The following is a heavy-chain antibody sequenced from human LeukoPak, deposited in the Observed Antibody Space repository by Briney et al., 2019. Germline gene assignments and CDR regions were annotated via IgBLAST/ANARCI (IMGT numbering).Heavy chain of an antibody. CDR1: GFTFSNYV. Sequence: GGSLRLSCAASGFTFSNYVIHWVRQAPGKGLEWVAVISYDGSNKYYADSVKGRFTISRDNSKNTLYLQMNSLRAEDTAVYYCARDIAARPLDYWGQGTLVTVSS. J-gene: IGHJ4*02. CDR2: ISYDGSNK. V-gene: IGHV3-30-3*01. CDR3: ARDIAARPLDY. D-gene: IGHD6-6*01.